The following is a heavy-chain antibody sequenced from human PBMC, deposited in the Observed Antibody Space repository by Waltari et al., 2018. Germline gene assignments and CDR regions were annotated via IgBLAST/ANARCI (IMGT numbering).Heavy chain of an antibody. J-gene: IGHJ4*02. CDR2: ISADSSYR. Sequence: EVQLVESGGGLVKPGGSLRLACAASGFSFSTYRKNWVRQAPGKGLEWISSISADSSYRHYAESVKGRFTVSRDNAKNSLSLQINSLRAEDTAVYYCASGGWGFYLGYWGQGALVTVSS. V-gene: IGHV3-21*01. CDR1: GFSFSTYR. D-gene: IGHD3-16*01. CDR3: ASGGWGFYLGY.